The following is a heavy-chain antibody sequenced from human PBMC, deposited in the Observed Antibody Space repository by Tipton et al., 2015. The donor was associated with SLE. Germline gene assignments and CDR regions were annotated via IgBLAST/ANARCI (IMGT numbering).Heavy chain of an antibody. Sequence: SLRLSCAASGLTFSSYGMHWVRQAPGKGLEWVAFIRYDGSNKYYADSVKGRFTISRDNSKNTLYLQMNSLRAEDTAVYYCAKGGYSGYDYNYFDYWGQGTLVTVSS. CDR2: IRYDGSNK. D-gene: IGHD5-12*01. CDR3: AKGGYSGYDYNYFDY. J-gene: IGHJ4*02. CDR1: GLTFSSYG. V-gene: IGHV3-30*02.